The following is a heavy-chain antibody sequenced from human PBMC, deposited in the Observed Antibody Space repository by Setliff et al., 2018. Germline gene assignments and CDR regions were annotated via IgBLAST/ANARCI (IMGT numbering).Heavy chain of an antibody. CDR3: AKVYRDYGNSVDAFDV. Sequence: GGSLRLSCAASGVTVSTNYMTWVRQTPGKGLECVSVAYSGGSTYYADSVKGRFTISRDISKNTVYLQMNSLRVEDTAVYFCAKVYRDYGNSVDAFDVWGQGTMVTVSS. J-gene: IGHJ3*01. CDR1: GVTVSTNY. CDR2: AYSGGST. D-gene: IGHD4-17*01. V-gene: IGHV3-53*01.